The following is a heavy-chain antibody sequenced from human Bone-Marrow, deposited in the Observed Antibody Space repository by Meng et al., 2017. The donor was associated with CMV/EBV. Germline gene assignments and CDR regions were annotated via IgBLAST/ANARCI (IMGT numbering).Heavy chain of an antibody. CDR2: INWNGGSI. J-gene: IGHJ4*02. D-gene: IGHD1-26*01. Sequence: SLKISCAASGFNFDDYAMHWVRQVPGKGLEWVSGINWNGGSIGYADFVKGRFTISRDNARKSMYLQMNSLGTEDMALYYCAKGVEWEIIGAFDYWGQGTLVTVSS. CDR1: GFNFDDYA. V-gene: IGHV3-9*03. CDR3: AKGVEWEIIGAFDY.